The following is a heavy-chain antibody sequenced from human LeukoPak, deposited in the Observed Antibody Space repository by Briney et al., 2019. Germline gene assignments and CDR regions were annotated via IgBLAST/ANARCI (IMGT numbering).Heavy chain of an antibody. J-gene: IGHJ4*02. V-gene: IGHV5-51*01. Sequence: GEPLKISCQVSGYTFTDYWIGWVRPVSGKGLGWVGIIFPGDSDTKYSPSFQGHVTISVDKSISTAYLQWSSLKASDTATYYCAREDSGGWRYFDTWGQGTLVTVFS. CDR2: IFPGDSDT. CDR3: AREDSGGWRYFDT. CDR1: GYTFTDYW. D-gene: IGHD6-19*01.